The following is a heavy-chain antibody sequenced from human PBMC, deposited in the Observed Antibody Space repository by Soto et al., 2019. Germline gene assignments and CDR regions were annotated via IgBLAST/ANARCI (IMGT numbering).Heavy chain of an antibody. D-gene: IGHD1-26*01. J-gene: IGHJ4*02. CDR1: GYTFTTYG. CDR2: ISAYNANT. V-gene: IGHV1-18*01. Sequence: QVHLVQSGAEVKKPGASVKVSCKASGYTFTTYGIAWVRQAPGQGLEWMGWISAYNANTDYAQRLQGRVTITTDTSTSTANMERRSLRSDGTAVYYCARGRYLDYLGLGTLVTVSS. CDR3: ARGRYLDY.